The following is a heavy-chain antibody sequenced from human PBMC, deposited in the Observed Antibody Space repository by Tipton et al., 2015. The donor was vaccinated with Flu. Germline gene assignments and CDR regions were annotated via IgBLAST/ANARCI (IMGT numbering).Heavy chain of an antibody. Sequence: TLSLTCAVYGGSFSGYYWSWIRQPPGKGLEWIGEINHSGSTNYNPSLKSRVTISVDTSKNQFSLKLSSVTAADTAVYYCARTNQRTVGYCSSTSCRGNWFDPWGQGTLVTVSS. CDR1: GGSFSGYY. D-gene: IGHD2-2*01. CDR2: INHSGST. CDR3: ARTNQRTVGYCSSTSCRGNWFDP. V-gene: IGHV4-34*01. J-gene: IGHJ5*02.